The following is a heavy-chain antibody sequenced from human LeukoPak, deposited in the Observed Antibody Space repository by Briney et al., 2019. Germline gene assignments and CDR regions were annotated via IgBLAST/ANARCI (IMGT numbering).Heavy chain of an antibody. Sequence: PGGSLRLSCAASGFTFSGSAMHWVRQASGKGLEWVGRIRSKANSYATAYAASVKGRFTISRDDSKNTAYLQMNSLKTEDTAVYYCTRRADSSSWYGKENGMDVWGQGTTVTVSS. CDR1: GFTFSGSA. J-gene: IGHJ6*02. CDR2: IRSKANSYAT. D-gene: IGHD6-13*01. V-gene: IGHV3-73*01. CDR3: TRRADSSSWYGKENGMDV.